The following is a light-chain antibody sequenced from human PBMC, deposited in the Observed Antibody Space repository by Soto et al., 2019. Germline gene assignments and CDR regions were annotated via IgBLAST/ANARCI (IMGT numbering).Light chain of an antibody. V-gene: IGLV1-51*01. CDR3: GTWDSSLHTGV. CDR1: SSNIGKNY. CDR2: DNS. Sequence: QSVLTQPHSVSAAPGQKVTISCSGSSSNIGKNYVSWYQQVPGTAPRPLIYDNSKRPSGIPDRFSGSKSGTSATLGITGLQTGDEADYYCGTWDSSLHTGVFGGGTKLTVL. J-gene: IGLJ2*01.